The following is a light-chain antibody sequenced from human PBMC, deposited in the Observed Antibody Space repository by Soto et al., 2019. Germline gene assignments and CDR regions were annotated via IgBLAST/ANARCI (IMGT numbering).Light chain of an antibody. Sequence: EIVLTQSPGTLSLSPGESAALSCRASQSISNNFLAWYQRKPGQAPRLLIYGASYRATDIPYRFSGSGSGTDFTLTITRLEPHDFAVYYCQQYGGSPPTFGQGTTVEVK. CDR3: QQYGGSPPT. CDR2: GAS. J-gene: IGKJ1*01. V-gene: IGKV3-20*01. CDR1: QSISNNF.